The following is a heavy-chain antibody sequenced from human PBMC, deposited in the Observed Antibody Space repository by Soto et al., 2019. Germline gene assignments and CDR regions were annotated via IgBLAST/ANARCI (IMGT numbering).Heavy chain of an antibody. J-gene: IGHJ4*02. CDR3: ARAYGDYVFDF. Sequence: PSETLSLTCTVSGGSISSYYWSWIRQPPGKGPEWIGYIYYSGSTNYNPSLKSRVTISVDTSKNHFSLKLSSVTATDTAVYYCARAYGDYVFDFWGQGTLVTVSS. CDR2: IYYSGST. D-gene: IGHD4-17*01. CDR1: GGSISSYY. V-gene: IGHV4-59*01.